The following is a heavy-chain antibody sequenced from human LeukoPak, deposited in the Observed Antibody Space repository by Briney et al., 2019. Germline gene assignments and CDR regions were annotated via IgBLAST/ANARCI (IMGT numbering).Heavy chain of an antibody. D-gene: IGHD3-9*01. CDR3: ARGIFENYDILTGYYRGPGLERYRFDY. V-gene: IGHV3-7*01. CDR2: IKQDGSEK. Sequence: GGSLRLSCAASGLTFSSYAMYWVRQAPGKGLEWVANIKQDGSEKYYVDSVKGRFTISRYNAKNSLYLQMNSLRAEDTAVYYCARGIFENYDILTGYYRGPGLERYRFDYWGQGTLVTVSS. J-gene: IGHJ4*02. CDR1: GLTFSSYA.